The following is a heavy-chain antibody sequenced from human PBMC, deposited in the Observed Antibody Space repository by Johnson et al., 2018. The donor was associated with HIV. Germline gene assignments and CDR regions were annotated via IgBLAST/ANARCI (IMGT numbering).Heavy chain of an antibody. CDR2: IKQDGSEK. V-gene: IGHV3-7*01. CDR3: AKETSGAFDI. J-gene: IGHJ3*02. Sequence: VQLVESGGGLVQPGGSLRLSCAASGFSLSRYWMSWVRQAPGKGLEWVANIKQDGSEKYYVDSVKGRFTISRDNAKNSLYLQMNSLRVEDTAVYYCAKETSGAFDIWGQGTMVTVSS. CDR1: GFSLSRYW.